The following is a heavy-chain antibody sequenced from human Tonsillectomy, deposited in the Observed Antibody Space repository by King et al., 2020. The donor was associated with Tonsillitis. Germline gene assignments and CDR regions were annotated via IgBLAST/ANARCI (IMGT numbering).Heavy chain of an antibody. CDR3: ARVYDSSGYYSTGFDY. CDR2: IYYSGST. CDR1: GGSISSSSYY. Sequence: LQLQESGPGLVKPSETLSLTCTVSGGSISSSSYYWGWIRQPPGKGLEWIGSIYYSGSTYYNPSLKSRVTISVDTSKNQFSLKLSSVTAADTAVYYCARVYDSSGYYSTGFDYRGQGTLVTVSS. V-gene: IGHV4-39*07. J-gene: IGHJ4*02. D-gene: IGHD3-22*01.